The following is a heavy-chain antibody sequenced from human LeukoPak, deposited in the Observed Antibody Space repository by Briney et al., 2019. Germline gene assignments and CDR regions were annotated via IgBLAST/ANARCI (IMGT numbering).Heavy chain of an antibody. V-gene: IGHV3-23*01. Sequence: GGSLRLSCAASGFSFRSYAMSWVRQAPGKGLEWVSAISGSGDTTYYAGSVKGRFTISRDNSKNTLYLQMNSLRADDTAVYYCAKHLGGWGFFDHWGQGTLVTVSS. CDR1: GFSFRSYA. J-gene: IGHJ4*02. D-gene: IGHD6-19*01. CDR2: ISGSGDTT. CDR3: AKHLGGWGFFDH.